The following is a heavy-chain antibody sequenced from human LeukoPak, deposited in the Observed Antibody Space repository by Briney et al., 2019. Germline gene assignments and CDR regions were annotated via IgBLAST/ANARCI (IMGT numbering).Heavy chain of an antibody. CDR1: GGSISSYY. Sequence: SETLSLTCTVSGGSISSYYWSWIRQPPGKGLEWIGYIYYSGSTYYNPSLKSRVTISVDTSKNQFSLKLSSVTAADTAVYYCARVYYGYGYGMDVWGQGTTVTVSS. CDR3: ARVYYGYGYGMDV. D-gene: IGHD3-10*01. CDR2: IYYSGST. V-gene: IGHV4-30-4*01. J-gene: IGHJ6*02.